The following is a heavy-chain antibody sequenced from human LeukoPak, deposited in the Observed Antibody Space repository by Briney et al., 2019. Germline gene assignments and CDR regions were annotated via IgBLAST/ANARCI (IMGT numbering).Heavy chain of an antibody. CDR2: IIPIFGTA. CDR1: GGAFSNYA. V-gene: IGHV1-69*13. D-gene: IGHD6-13*01. Sequence: ASVTVSCKASGGAFSNYAINWVRQTPGQGLEWMGGIIPIFGTANYAQKFQGRVTITADESTSTAYMELSSLRSDDTAMYYCARDHRLQLENWFDPWGQGTLVTVSS. CDR3: ARDHRLQLENWFDP. J-gene: IGHJ5*02.